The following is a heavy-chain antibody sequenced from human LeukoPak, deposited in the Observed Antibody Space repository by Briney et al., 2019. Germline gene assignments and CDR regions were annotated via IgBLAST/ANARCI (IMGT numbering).Heavy chain of an antibody. CDR2: IYYSGST. D-gene: IGHD2-15*01. V-gene: IGHV4-59*01. CDR1: GGSISSYY. CDR3: ARALGYCSGGSCYSDVVDI. J-gene: IGHJ3*02. Sequence: SETLSLTCAVSGGSISSYYWSWIRQPPGKGLEWIGYIYYSGSTNYNPSLKSRVTISVDTSKNQFSLKLSSVTAADTAVYYCARALGYCSGGSCYSDVVDIWGQGTMVTVSS.